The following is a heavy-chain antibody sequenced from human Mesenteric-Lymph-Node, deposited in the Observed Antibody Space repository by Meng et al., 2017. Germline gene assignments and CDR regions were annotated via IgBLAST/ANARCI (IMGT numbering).Heavy chain of an antibody. CDR2: ISGSSIYM. Sequence: GESLKISCAASGFTFSSYNMNWVRQAPGKGLEWVSSISGSSIYMYYADSLKGRVTISRDNAKNSLYLQMNSLRAEDTAVYYCARDRSSDRWPRTDYWGQGTLVTVSS. V-gene: IGHV3-21*01. J-gene: IGHJ4*02. CDR1: GFTFSSYN. CDR3: ARDRSSDRWPRTDY. D-gene: IGHD5-24*01.